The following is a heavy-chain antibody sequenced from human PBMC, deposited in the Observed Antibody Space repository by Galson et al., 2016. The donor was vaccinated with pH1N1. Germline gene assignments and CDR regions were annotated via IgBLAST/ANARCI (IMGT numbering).Heavy chain of an antibody. D-gene: IGHD3-10*01. CDR2: ISPIFGSI. Sequence: SVKVSCKASGGTFSNSAISWVRQAPGQGLEWMGGISPIFGSINYAQRFQGRVTITADIFTNTAYLELSSLRSEATAIYYCATAGPLVREILYYSYALDVWGQGTTVTVSS. CDR3: ATAGPLVREILYYSYALDV. CDR1: GGTFSNSA. V-gene: IGHV1-69*06. J-gene: IGHJ6*02.